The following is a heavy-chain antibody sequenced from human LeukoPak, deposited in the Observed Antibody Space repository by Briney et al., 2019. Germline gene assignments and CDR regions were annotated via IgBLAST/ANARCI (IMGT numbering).Heavy chain of an antibody. Sequence: SETLSLTCTVPGGSISSSSYYWGWIRQPPGKGLEWIGSIYHSGSTYYNPSLKSRVTISVDTSKNQCSLKLSSVPAADTAVYYCAREDITMVRGVKSRYMDVWGKGTTVTVSS. V-gene: IGHV4-39*07. J-gene: IGHJ6*03. CDR1: GGSISSSSYY. CDR2: IYHSGST. D-gene: IGHD3-10*01. CDR3: AREDITMVRGVKSRYMDV.